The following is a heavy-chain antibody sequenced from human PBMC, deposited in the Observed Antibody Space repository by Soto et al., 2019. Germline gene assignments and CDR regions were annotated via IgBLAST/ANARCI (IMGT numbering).Heavy chain of an antibody. CDR2: ISAYNGNT. J-gene: IGHJ4*02. CDR3: ARMAAEGVVDY. V-gene: IGHV1-18*04. Sequence: QVQLVQSGAEVKKPGASVKVSCKASGYTFTSYGISWVRQAPGQGLEWMGWISAYNGNTNYAHKLQGRVTMTTDTSKSTAYMELRSMRSEHTAVYSCARMAAEGVVDYWGQGTLVTVSS. D-gene: IGHD6-13*01. CDR1: GYTFTSYG.